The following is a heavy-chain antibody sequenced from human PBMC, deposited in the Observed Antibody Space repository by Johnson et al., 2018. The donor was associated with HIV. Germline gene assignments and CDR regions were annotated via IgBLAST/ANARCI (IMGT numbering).Heavy chain of an antibody. D-gene: IGHD3-16*02. V-gene: IGHV3-9*01. J-gene: IGHJ3*02. Sequence: VQLVESGGGLVQPGGSLRLSCAASGFTFDDYAMHWVRQAPGKGLEWVSGISWNSGSIGYADSVKGRFTVSRDNSKNSLYLQMNSLRAEDTAVYYCARASLYAGGAFDIWGQGTMVTVSS. CDR3: ARASLYAGGAFDI. CDR2: ISWNSGSI. CDR1: GFTFDDYA.